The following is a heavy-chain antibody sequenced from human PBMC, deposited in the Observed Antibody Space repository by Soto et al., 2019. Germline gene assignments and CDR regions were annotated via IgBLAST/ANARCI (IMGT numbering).Heavy chain of an antibody. Sequence: GGSLRLSCAASGFTFSSYAMHWVRQAPGKGLEWVAVIAYDGTNKYYAVSVKGRFTISRDNSNTLYLQLNSVRGEDTAVYYCARERVEYGDYSFYGMDVWGEGTTVTVSS. CDR3: ARERVEYGDYSFYGMDV. CDR2: IAYDGTNK. CDR1: GFTFSSYA. J-gene: IGHJ6*04. V-gene: IGHV3-30-3*01. D-gene: IGHD2-15*01.